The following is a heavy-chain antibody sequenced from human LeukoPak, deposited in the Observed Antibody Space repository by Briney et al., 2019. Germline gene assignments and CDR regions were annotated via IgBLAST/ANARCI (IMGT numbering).Heavy chain of an antibody. CDR2: INHSGST. Sequence: PSETLSLTCAVYGGSFSGYYWSWIRQPPGKGLEWIGEINHSGSTNYNPSLKSRVTISVDTSKNQFSLKLSSVTAADTAVYYCASSRALLRFPPFDYWGQGTLVTVSS. J-gene: IGHJ4*02. V-gene: IGHV4-34*01. D-gene: IGHD3-3*01. CDR3: ASSRALLRFPPFDY. CDR1: GGSFSGYY.